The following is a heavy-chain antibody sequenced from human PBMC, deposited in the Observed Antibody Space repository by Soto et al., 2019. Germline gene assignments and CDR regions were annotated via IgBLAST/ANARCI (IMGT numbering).Heavy chain of an antibody. J-gene: IGHJ4*02. CDR1: GFTFSSYG. D-gene: IGHD3-22*01. V-gene: IGHV3-30*18. Sequence: QVQLVESGGGVVQPGRSLRLSCAASGFTFSSYGMHWVRQAPGKGLEWVAVISYDGSNKYYADSVKGRFTISRDNSKNTLYLQMNSLRAEDTAVYYCAKPLPYDSSGFELDYWGQGTLVTVSS. CDR2: ISYDGSNK. CDR3: AKPLPYDSSGFELDY.